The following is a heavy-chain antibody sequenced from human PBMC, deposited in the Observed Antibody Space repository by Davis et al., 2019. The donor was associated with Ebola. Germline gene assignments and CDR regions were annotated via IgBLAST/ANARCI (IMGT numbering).Heavy chain of an antibody. V-gene: IGHV1-46*01. CDR1: GGTFSSYA. D-gene: IGHD2-15*01. CDR3: ARELVVVVAATPYYYYGMDV. CDR2: INPSGGST. J-gene: IGHJ6*02. Sequence: ASVKVSCKASGGTFSSYAISWVRQAPGQGLEWMGIINPSGGSTSYAQKFQGRVTMTRDTSTSTVYMELSSLRSEDTAVYYCARELVVVVAATPYYYYGMDVWGQGTTVTVSS.